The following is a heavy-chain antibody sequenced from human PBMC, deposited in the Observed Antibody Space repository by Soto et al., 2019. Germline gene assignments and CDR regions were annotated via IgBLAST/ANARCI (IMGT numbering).Heavy chain of an antibody. CDR3: VYRLEEMIGWFDP. CDR1: GFSLSTNAEG. CDR2: IYRDDDK. J-gene: IGHJ5*02. Sequence: QITLKESGPTLVKPTQTLTLTCTFSGFSLSTNAEGVGWIRQPPGKALDWLALIYRDDDKFYSPFLKSRLTITKDTSKNQVVLIMTNMDPVDTGTYYCVYRLEEMIGWFDPWGQGMLVIVSS. D-gene: IGHD3-22*01. V-gene: IGHV2-5*02.